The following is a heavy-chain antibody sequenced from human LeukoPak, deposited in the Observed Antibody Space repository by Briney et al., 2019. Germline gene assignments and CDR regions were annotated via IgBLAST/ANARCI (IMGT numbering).Heavy chain of an antibody. CDR3: ARGVGVPGGFDP. J-gene: IGHJ5*02. CDR1: GGSIHTYF. Sequence: SETLSLTCTVSGGSIHTYFWSWLRQPPGKGLEWIGYMFYSGSPNYNPSLKSRVTISVDTSKNQFSLKLSSVTAADTAVYYCARGVGVPGGFDPWGQGTLVTVSS. D-gene: IGHD2-21*01. V-gene: IGHV4-59*08. CDR2: MFYSGSP.